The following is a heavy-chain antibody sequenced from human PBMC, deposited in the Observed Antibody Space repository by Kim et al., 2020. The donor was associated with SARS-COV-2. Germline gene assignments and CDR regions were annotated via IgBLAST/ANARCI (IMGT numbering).Heavy chain of an antibody. CDR3: ASYVKDAFDI. CDR1: GGSFSGYY. CDR2: INHSGST. Sequence: SETLSLTCAVYGGSFSGYYWSWIRQPPGKGLEWIGEINHSGSTNYNPSLKSRVTISVDTSKNQFSLKLSSVTAADTAVYYCASYVKDAFDIWGQGTMVTVSS. J-gene: IGHJ3*02. D-gene: IGHD3-10*02. V-gene: IGHV4-34*01.